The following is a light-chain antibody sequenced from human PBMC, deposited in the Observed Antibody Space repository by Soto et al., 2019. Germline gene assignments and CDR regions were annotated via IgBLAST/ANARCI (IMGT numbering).Light chain of an antibody. Sequence: VLTQSPVTLSLSPGERATLSCMASQSFRGLLSWYQQKPGQAPRLLIYDAHNRATGIPPRFSGSGSGTDFPLTISSLEPEDSAVYYCQQRHMWPITFGQGTRLEIK. V-gene: IGKV3-11*01. CDR2: DAH. J-gene: IGKJ5*01. CDR3: QQRHMWPIT. CDR1: QSFRGL.